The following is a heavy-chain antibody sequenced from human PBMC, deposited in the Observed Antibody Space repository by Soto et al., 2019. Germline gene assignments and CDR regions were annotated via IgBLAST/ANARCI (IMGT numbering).Heavy chain of an antibody. CDR3: AKEAGELSTRSFDY. Sequence: EVQLVESGGGLVKPGGSLRLSCAASGFTFSSYSMNWVRQAPGKGLEWVSSISSSSSYIYYADSVKGRFTISRDNAKNSLYLQMNSLRAEDTAVYYCAKEAGELSTRSFDYWGRGTLVTVYS. V-gene: IGHV3-21*01. D-gene: IGHD3-16*02. CDR1: GFTFSSYS. CDR2: ISSSSSYI. J-gene: IGHJ4*02.